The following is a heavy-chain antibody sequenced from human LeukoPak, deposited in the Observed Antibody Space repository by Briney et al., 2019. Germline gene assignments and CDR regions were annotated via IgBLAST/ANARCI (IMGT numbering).Heavy chain of an antibody. Sequence: GRSLRLSCAASGFTFSSYGMHWVRQAPGKGLEWVAVISYDGSHKYSADSVKGRFTISRDNSKNTLYLQMNSLRTEDTAVYFCSASRPHYGDYYGLDVWGHGTTVTVSS. J-gene: IGHJ6*02. CDR1: GFTFSSYG. CDR3: SASRPHYGDYYGLDV. CDR2: ISYDGSHK. D-gene: IGHD4/OR15-4a*01. V-gene: IGHV3-30*03.